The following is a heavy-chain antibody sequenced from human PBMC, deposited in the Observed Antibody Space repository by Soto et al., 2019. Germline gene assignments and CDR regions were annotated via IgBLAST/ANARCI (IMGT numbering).Heavy chain of an antibody. CDR3: ARDLTIGPATHPRLENYGMDV. CDR2: ISPYNGHT. D-gene: IGHD1-26*01. Sequence: QVQLVQSAGEEKKPAASVKVSCKASGYSFTSYGISWVRGAPGQGLEWMGWISPYNGHTQFVQRFQGRDTMTTDTSTKSAYMELRNLRSDDTAHYYCARDLTIGPATHPRLENYGMDVWGQGTKVIVSS. J-gene: IGHJ6*02. V-gene: IGHV1-18*01. CDR1: GYSFTSYG.